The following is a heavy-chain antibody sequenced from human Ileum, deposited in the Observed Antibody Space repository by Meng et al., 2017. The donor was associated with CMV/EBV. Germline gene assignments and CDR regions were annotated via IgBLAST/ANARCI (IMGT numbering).Heavy chain of an antibody. CDR2: ISGSGTTT. CDR1: GFPFSSYT. D-gene: IGHD3-16*02. CDR3: AKALVSYTLDY. V-gene: IGHV3-23*01. Sequence: LSCAASGFPFSSYTMTWVRQAPGKGLEWVSLISGSGTTTYYADSVKGRFTISRDNSKNTLYLQMNSLRAEDTAVYYCAKALVSYTLDYWGQGTLVTVSS. J-gene: IGHJ4*02.